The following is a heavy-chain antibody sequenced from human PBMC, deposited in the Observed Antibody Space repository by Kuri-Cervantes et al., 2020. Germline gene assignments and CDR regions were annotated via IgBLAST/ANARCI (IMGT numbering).Heavy chain of an antibody. Sequence: GGSLRLSCAASGFTFSGQNMNWVRQAPGKGLEWVSSISTTGSYMYYSDSVKGRFTISRDNAKNSLYLQMNDLGAEDTAVYYCARDPSGSPGYWGQGTLVTVSS. D-gene: IGHD1-26*01. CDR2: ISTTGSYM. CDR1: GFTFSGQN. J-gene: IGHJ4*02. V-gene: IGHV3-21*01. CDR3: ARDPSGSPGY.